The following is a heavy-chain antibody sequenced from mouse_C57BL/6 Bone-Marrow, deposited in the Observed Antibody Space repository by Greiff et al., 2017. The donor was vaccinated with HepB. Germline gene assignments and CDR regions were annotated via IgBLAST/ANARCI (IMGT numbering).Heavy chain of an antibody. Sequence: VKLMESGAELVRPGTSVKVSCKASGYAFTNYLIEWVKQRPGQGLEWIGVINPGSGGTNYNEKFKGKATLTADKSSSTAYMQLSSLTSEDSAVYFCARGREDYFDYWGQGTTLTVSS. J-gene: IGHJ2*01. CDR3: ARGREDYFDY. V-gene: IGHV1-54*01. CDR2: INPGSGGT. CDR1: GYAFTNYL.